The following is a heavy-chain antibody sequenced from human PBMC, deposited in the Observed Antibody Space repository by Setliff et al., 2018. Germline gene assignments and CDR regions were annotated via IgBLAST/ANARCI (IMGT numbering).Heavy chain of an antibody. V-gene: IGHV1-69*13. CDR2: IIPMFRTP. D-gene: IGHD1-26*01. J-gene: IGHJ6*04. CDR3: ARVQWEIAVKFHYNRMDV. CDR1: GGTFSNFA. Sequence: GASVKVSCKASGGTFSNFAISWVRQAPGQGFEWLGGIIPMFRTPEYAQKFQGRVTISADESRTAVYMELSSLRFDDTAVYYCARVQWEIAVKFHYNRMDVWGEGTQVTVYS.